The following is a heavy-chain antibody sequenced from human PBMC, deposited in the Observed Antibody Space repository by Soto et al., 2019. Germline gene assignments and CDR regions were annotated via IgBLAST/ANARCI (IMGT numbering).Heavy chain of an antibody. CDR3: ARAGRLVRGVGAFDV. CDR2: FYHTGNT. J-gene: IGHJ3*01. Sequence: QMQLQESGSGLVKPSQTLSLTCAVSGGSISSGGYSWNWIRQSPGRGLELIGYFYHTGNTYYNPSLKSPVTISLDRSKNQFSLNLSSATAADTAVYYCARAGRLVRGVGAFDVWGQGTMVTVSS. D-gene: IGHD3-10*01. V-gene: IGHV4-30-2*06. CDR1: GGSISSGGYS.